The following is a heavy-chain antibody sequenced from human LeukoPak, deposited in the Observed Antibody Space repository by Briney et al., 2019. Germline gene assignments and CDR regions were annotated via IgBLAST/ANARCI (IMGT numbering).Heavy chain of an antibody. Sequence: GGSLRLSCAASGFIFSSYEMNWVRQAPGKGLEWVAYITGSGTTIYYADSVKGRFTISRDNAKNSLYLQMNSLRAEDTAVYYCARDDYGGIDYWGQGTLVTVSS. CDR1: GFIFSSYE. D-gene: IGHD4-17*01. J-gene: IGHJ4*02. V-gene: IGHV3-48*03. CDR3: ARDDYGGIDY. CDR2: ITGSGTTI.